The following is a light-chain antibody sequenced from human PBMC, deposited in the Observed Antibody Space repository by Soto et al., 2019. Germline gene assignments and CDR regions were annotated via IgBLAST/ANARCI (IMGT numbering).Light chain of an antibody. CDR3: QQYTDWPLT. CDR1: QSVTSNY. V-gene: IGKV3-20*01. J-gene: IGKJ1*01. Sequence: EIVFTQSPGTLSLSPGERATLSCSASQSVTSNYLAWYQQKPGQAPRLLIYGISTRATGVPDRFSGSGSGTDFTLTISRLEPEDFAVYYCQQYTDWPLTFGQGTKVDIK. CDR2: GIS.